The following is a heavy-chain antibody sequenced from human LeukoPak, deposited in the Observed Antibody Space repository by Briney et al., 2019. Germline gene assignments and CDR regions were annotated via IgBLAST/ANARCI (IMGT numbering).Heavy chain of an antibody. Sequence: GGSLRLSCAASGFTFTNYGMHWVRQVPGKGLEWVALISYDGSYKYYVDSVKGRFTISRDNAKNSLFLQMSSLRVEDTAIYYCARDYVWGSSESDYWGQGTLVTVSS. CDR2: ISYDGSYK. J-gene: IGHJ4*02. D-gene: IGHD7-27*01. CDR1: GFTFTNYG. V-gene: IGHV3-30*03. CDR3: ARDYVWGSSESDY.